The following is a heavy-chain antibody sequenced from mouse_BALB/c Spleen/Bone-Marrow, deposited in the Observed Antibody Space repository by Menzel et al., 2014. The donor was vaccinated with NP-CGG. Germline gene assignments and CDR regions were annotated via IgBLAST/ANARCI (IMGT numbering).Heavy chain of an antibody. CDR1: GYTFTSYY. CDR3: TSSTMITYFDY. Sequence: VQLQQSGAELVKPGASVKLSCKASGYTFTSYYMHWVKQRPGQGLEWIGEINPSNGGTNFNEKFKSKATLTVDKSSSTTDMQHSSLPSEDYAVYYCTSSTMITYFDYWGQGTTLTVSS. J-gene: IGHJ2*01. V-gene: IGHV1S16*01. CDR2: INPSNGGT. D-gene: IGHD2-4*01.